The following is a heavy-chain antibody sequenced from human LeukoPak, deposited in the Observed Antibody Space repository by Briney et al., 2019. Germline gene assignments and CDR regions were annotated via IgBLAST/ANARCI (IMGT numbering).Heavy chain of an antibody. J-gene: IGHJ4*02. Sequence: PSETLSLTCTVSGGSISSYYWSWIRQPPGKGLEWIAYISDIGSINYNPSLKSRVTVSLDTSKNQFSLKLSSVTAADTAVYYCAGHHPRNTVDFWGQGTLVTVSS. CDR2: ISDIGSI. V-gene: IGHV4-59*08. CDR1: GGSISSYY. CDR3: AGHHPRNTVDF. D-gene: IGHD2/OR15-2a*01.